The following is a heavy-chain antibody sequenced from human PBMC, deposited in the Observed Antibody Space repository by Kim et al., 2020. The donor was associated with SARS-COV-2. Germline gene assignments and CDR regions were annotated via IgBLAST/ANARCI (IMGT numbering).Heavy chain of an antibody. D-gene: IGHD3-16*02. CDR2: DGGTA. J-gene: IGHJ3*01. V-gene: IGHV3-15*01. CDR3: TTKGISF. Sequence: DGGTADYAAPVKGRFTISRDDSENRMDLQMNSLKSEDTAVYYCTTKGISFWGHGTMVTVSS.